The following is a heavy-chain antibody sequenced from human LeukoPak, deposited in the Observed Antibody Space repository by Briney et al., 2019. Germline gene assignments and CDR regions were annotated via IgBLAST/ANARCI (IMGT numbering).Heavy chain of an antibody. Sequence: ASVKVSCKGSGYTFTGYYMHWVRQAPGQGLEWMGWINPNSGGTNYAQKFQGRVTMTRDTSISTAYMELSRLRSDDTAVYYCARVDYVDTAMVLNAFDIWGQGTMVTVSS. CDR3: ARVDYVDTAMVLNAFDI. CDR1: GYTFTGYY. D-gene: IGHD5-18*01. J-gene: IGHJ3*02. V-gene: IGHV1-2*02. CDR2: INPNSGGT.